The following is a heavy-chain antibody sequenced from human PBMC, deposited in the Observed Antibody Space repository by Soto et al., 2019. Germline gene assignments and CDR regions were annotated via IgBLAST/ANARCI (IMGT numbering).Heavy chain of an antibody. J-gene: IGHJ5*02. V-gene: IGHV3-74*01. CDR2: INSDGSST. CDR3: ARDGFRGYDTGGWFDP. D-gene: IGHD5-12*01. CDR1: GFTFSNYW. Sequence: EVQLVESGGGLVQPGGSLRLYCAASGFTFSNYWMHWVRQAPGKGLVWVSRINSDGSSTSYADSVKGRFTISRDNARTTLYLQMNSLRPEDTAVYYWARDGFRGYDTGGWFDPWGQGTLVTVSS.